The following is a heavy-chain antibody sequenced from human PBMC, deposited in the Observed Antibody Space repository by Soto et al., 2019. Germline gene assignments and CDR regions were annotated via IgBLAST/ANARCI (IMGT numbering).Heavy chain of an antibody. CDR3: AKDSRDFWSGPDY. Sequence: GAPLILSCAASGFPFSSYGMHWVSQAPGKGLEWVAVIAYDGSNKYXADSVXGXFXXXXGKAXNTLYLQMNSLRAEDTAVYYCAKDSRDFWSGPDYWGQGTLVTVSS. CDR1: GFPFSSYG. V-gene: IGHV3-30*18. CDR2: IAYDGSNK. J-gene: IGHJ4*02. D-gene: IGHD3-3*01.